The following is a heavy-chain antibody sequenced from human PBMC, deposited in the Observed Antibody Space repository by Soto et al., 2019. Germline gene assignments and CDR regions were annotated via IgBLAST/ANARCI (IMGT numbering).Heavy chain of an antibody. V-gene: IGHV3-30*18. Sequence: PDGYLRLSCEDSGFTFSNYGMHWVSQSPGKEPEGVAVNSYDRSTTYYADSVKGRFTISRDNSKNPLYLQMNSLRVEDTALYFCAKGGPLTIMYYFDYWGQGTPVTVSS. CDR3: AKGGPLTIMYYFDY. J-gene: IGHJ4*02. CDR2: NSYDRSTT. CDR1: GFTFSNYG. D-gene: IGHD2-8*01.